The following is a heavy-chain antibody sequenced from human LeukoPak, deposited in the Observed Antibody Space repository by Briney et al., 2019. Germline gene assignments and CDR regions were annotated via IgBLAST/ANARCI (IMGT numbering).Heavy chain of an antibody. CDR3: AKSLAYCGGDCYPDDAFDI. Sequence: GGSLRLSCTASGFTFSTHVMHWVRQAPGKGLEWVAVIWYDGSNTYYGDSVKGRFTISRDNSKNTLYLQMNSLRAEDTAVYYCAKSLAYCGGDCYPDDAFDIWGQGTMVTVSS. D-gene: IGHD2-21*02. CDR1: GFTFSTHV. J-gene: IGHJ3*02. CDR2: IWYDGSNT. V-gene: IGHV3-33*06.